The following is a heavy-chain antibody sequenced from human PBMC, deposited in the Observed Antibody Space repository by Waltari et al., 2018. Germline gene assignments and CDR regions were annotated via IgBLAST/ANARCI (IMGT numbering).Heavy chain of an antibody. D-gene: IGHD6-6*01. V-gene: IGHV3-9*01. Sequence: EMQLVESGGGLVQPGRSLRLSCAASGFTFDDYAMHWVRQAPGKGLEWVSGISWNSGSIGYADSVKGRFTISRDNAKNSLYLQMNSLRAEDTALYYCAKDGKAARPAYYYYMDVWGKGTTVTVSS. CDR3: AKDGKAARPAYYYYMDV. CDR2: ISWNSGSI. J-gene: IGHJ6*03. CDR1: GFTFDDYA.